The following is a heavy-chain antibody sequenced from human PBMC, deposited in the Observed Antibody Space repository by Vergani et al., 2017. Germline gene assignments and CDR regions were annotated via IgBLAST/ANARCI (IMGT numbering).Heavy chain of an antibody. Sequence: EVQLVESGGGLVQPGRSLRLSCAAPGFNFDNYAMHWVRQAPGKGLEWVSGINDNSAIIIYADSVRGRFTISRDNAKKSLYLQMNSLKTDDTALYYCTARLASLVPFDFWGRGTLVTVSS. D-gene: IGHD3-10*01. CDR1: GFNFDNYA. J-gene: IGHJ3*01. CDR3: TARLASLVPFDF. V-gene: IGHV3-9*01. CDR2: INDNSAII.